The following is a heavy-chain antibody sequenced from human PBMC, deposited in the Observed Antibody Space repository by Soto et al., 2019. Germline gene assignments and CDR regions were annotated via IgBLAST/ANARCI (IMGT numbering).Heavy chain of an antibody. CDR2: ISAYNGNT. CDR1: GYTFTSYG. CDR3: ARDRGSGWYDY. V-gene: IGHV1-18*04. Sequence: GAPVEFSCKASGYTFTSYGISWVRQAPGQGLEWMGWISAYNGNTNYAQKLQGRVTMTTDTSTSTAYMELRSLRSDDTAVYYCARDRGSGWYDYWGQGTLVTVSS. D-gene: IGHD6-19*01. J-gene: IGHJ4*02.